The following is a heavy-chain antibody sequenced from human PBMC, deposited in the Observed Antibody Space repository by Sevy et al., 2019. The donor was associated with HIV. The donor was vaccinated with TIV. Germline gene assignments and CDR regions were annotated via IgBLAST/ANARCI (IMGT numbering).Heavy chain of an antibody. J-gene: IGHJ3*02. Sequence: SETLSLTCAVYGGSFSGYYWSWIRQPPGKGLEWIGEINHSGGTNYNPSLKSRLTISVDTSKNQISLKVNSVTAADTAVFYCARHCTGSSCSHAFDIWGQRTRVTVSS. CDR1: GGSFSGYY. CDR2: INHSGGT. D-gene: IGHD2-8*02. V-gene: IGHV4-34*01. CDR3: ARHCTGSSCSHAFDI.